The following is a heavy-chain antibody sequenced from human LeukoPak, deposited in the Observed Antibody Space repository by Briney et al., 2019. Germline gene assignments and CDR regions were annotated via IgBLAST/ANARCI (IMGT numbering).Heavy chain of an antibody. Sequence: ASVKVSCEASGYTFTGYYMHWVRQAPGQGLEWMGWINPNSGGTNYAQKFQGRVTMTRDTSISTAYMELSRLRSDDTAVYYCARDSLADYYDSSGYYPRYWGQGTLVTVSS. V-gene: IGHV1-2*02. CDR3: ARDSLADYYDSSGYYPRY. D-gene: IGHD3-22*01. J-gene: IGHJ4*02. CDR1: GYTFTGYY. CDR2: INPNSGGT.